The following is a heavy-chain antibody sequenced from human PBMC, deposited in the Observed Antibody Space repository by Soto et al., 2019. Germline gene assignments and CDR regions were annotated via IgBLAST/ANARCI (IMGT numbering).Heavy chain of an antibody. J-gene: IGHJ6*03. D-gene: IGHD2-21*02. CDR2: IYCSGST. V-gene: IGHV4-59*01. CDR1: GGSISSYY. CDR3: ARDRVTQYYYYMDV. Sequence: SETLSLTCTVSGGSISSYYWSWIRQPPGKGLEWIGYIYCSGSTNYNPSLKSRVTISVDTSKNQFSLKLSSVTAADTAVYYCARDRVTQYYYYMDVWGKGTTVTVSS.